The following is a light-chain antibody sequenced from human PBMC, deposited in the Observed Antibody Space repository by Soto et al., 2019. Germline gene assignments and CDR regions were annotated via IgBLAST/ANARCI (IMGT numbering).Light chain of an antibody. CDR1: SSDVGGYKY. CDR3: CSYAGSTTLL. CDR2: EVI. Sequence: QSALTQPASVSGSPGQSITISCTGTSSDVGGYKYVSWYQQHPDKAPKLIIYEVIKRPSGISNRFSGSKSGNTASLTISGLQAEDEADYYCCSYAGSTTLLFGGGTKVTVL. V-gene: IGLV2-23*01. J-gene: IGLJ2*01.